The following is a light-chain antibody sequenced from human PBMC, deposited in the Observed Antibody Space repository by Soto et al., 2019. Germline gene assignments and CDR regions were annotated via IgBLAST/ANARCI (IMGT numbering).Light chain of an antibody. CDR3: SSNAGSNNLV. Sequence: QSVLTQPPSASGSPGQSVTISCTGISSDVGSYIYVSWYQQHPGKAPKLMIYEVNKRPSGVPDRFSGSKSGNTASLTVSGLQAEDEADYYCSSNAGSNNLVFGGGTKLTVL. J-gene: IGLJ2*01. CDR1: SSDVGSYIY. V-gene: IGLV2-8*01. CDR2: EVN.